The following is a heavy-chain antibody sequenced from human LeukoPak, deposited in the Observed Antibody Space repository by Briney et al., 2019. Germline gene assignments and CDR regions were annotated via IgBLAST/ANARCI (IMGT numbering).Heavy chain of an antibody. Sequence: GESLKISCKGSGYSFTSYWIGWVRQMPGKGLEWMGIIHPGDSDTRYSPSFQGQVTISADKSISTAYLQWSSLKASDTAMYYCARRVYGDYDGHYFDYWGQGTLVTVSS. J-gene: IGHJ4*02. CDR1: GYSFTSYW. CDR2: IHPGDSDT. D-gene: IGHD4-17*01. V-gene: IGHV5-51*01. CDR3: ARRVYGDYDGHYFDY.